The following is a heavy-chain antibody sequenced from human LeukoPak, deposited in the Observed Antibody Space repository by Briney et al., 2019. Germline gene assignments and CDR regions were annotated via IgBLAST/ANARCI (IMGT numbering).Heavy chain of an antibody. V-gene: IGHV3-23*01. J-gene: IGHJ4*02. CDR1: GFTFSNFA. CDR3: ARSKRGGPYYDSSGYFDY. CDR2: ITGGGGGT. Sequence: GGSLRLSCAASGFTFSNFAMTWVRQAPGQGLEWVSTITGGGGGTYYADSVKGRFTISRDNSKNTLYLQMNSLRAEDTAVYYCARSKRGGPYYDSSGYFDYWGQGTLVTVSS. D-gene: IGHD3-22*01.